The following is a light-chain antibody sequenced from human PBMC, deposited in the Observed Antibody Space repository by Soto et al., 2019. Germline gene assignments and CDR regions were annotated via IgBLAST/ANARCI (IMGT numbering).Light chain of an antibody. Sequence: QSALTQPPSASGSPGQSVPISCTGTSSDVGTYNSVSWYQQHPGKAPKLMMYEVTKRPAGVPDRFSGSKSGNTASLTVSGLQAEDEADYYCSSYAGTHIVFGIGTKVTVL. CDR1: SSDVGTYNS. CDR3: SSYAGTHIV. CDR2: EVT. J-gene: IGLJ1*01. V-gene: IGLV2-8*01.